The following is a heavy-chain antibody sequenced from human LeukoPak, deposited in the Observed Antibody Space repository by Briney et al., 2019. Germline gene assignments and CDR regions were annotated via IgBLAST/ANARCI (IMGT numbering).Heavy chain of an antibody. CDR3: ARVSDYYHGVDV. Sequence: GGTLRLSCAASGFTLSSYWMHWVRQAPGKGLVWVSRINSDGSSTSYADSVKGRFIISRDNAKNTLYLQMNTLRAEDTALYYCARVSDYYHGVDVWGQGTSVTVSS. CDR1: GFTLSSYW. V-gene: IGHV3-74*01. CDR2: INSDGSST. J-gene: IGHJ6*02.